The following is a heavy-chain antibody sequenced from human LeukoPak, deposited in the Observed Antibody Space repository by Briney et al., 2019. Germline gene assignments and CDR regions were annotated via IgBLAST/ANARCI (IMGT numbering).Heavy chain of an antibody. J-gene: IGHJ4*02. CDR2: ISAYNGNT. V-gene: IGHV1-18*01. Sequence: ASVKVSCKASGYTFTSYGISWVRQAPGQGLEWMGWISAYNGNTNYAQKLQGRVTMTTDTSTSTAYMELRSPRSDDTAVYYCARDSCSSTSCSTDYWGQGTLVTVSS. D-gene: IGHD2-2*01. CDR3: ARDSCSSTSCSTDY. CDR1: GYTFTSYG.